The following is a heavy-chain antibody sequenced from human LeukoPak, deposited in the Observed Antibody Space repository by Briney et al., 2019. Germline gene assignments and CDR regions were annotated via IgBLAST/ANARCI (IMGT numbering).Heavy chain of an antibody. CDR2: ISSGSSYI. CDR1: GFTFSSYS. J-gene: IGHJ5*02. V-gene: IGHV3-21*01. CDR3: ARDHVSSSSGWFDP. D-gene: IGHD6-6*01. Sequence: GGSLRLSCAASGFTFSSYSMNWVRQAPGKGLEWVSSISSGSSYIYYADSVKGRFTISRDNAKNTLYLQMNSLRAEDTAVYYCARDHVSSSSGWFDPWGQGTLVTVSS.